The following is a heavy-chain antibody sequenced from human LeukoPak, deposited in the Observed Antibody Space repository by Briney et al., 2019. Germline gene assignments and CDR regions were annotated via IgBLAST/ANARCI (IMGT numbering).Heavy chain of an antibody. J-gene: IGHJ5*02. CDR2: INHSGST. D-gene: IGHD5-18*01. CDR3: ASRYMDTAMYNWFDP. Sequence: SETLSLTCAVYGGSFSGYYWSWIRQPPGKGLEWIGEINHSGSTNYNPSLKSRVTTSVDTSKNQFSLKLSSVTAADTAVYYCASRYMDTAMYNWFDPWGQGTLVTVSS. CDR1: GGSFSGYY. V-gene: IGHV4-34*01.